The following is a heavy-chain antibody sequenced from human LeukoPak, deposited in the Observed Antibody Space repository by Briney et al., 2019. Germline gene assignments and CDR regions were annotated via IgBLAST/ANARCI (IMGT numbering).Heavy chain of an antibody. V-gene: IGHV3-9*01. CDR2: ISWKSDNI. J-gene: IGHJ6*03. CDR3: AKDRGSGCMDV. Sequence: GGSLRLSYAASRLTYDDYAMHWVRQVPGKGLEWVSSISWKSDNIAYADSVKGRFTISRDNAKRALYLQMNSLRVEDTALYYCAKDRGSGCMDVWGKGTTVTVSS. D-gene: IGHD3-10*01. CDR1: RLTYDDYA.